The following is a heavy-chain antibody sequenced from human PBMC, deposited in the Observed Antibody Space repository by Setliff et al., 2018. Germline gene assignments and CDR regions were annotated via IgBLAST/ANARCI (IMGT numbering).Heavy chain of an antibody. CDR2: INQDGSAK. D-gene: IGHD1-7*01. CDR1: GFTFSSLW. V-gene: IGHV3-7*03. J-gene: IGHJ4*02. Sequence: PGGSLRLSCAASGFTFSSLWMSWVRQAPGKGPEWVANINQDGSAKFYVDSVKGRFTIFRDGSKNTLFLHMTSLRAEDTAVYYCAKPQVELRWGFESWGQGTPVTVSS. CDR3: AKPQVELRWGFES.